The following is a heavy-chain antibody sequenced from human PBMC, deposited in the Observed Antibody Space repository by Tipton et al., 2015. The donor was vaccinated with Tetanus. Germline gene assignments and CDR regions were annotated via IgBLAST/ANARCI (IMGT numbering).Heavy chain of an antibody. CDR2: IYYSGST. Sequence: TLSLTCTVSGGSISSYYWSWIRQPPGKGLEWIGYIYYSGSTNYNPSLKSRVTISVDTSKNQFSLKLSSVTAADTAVYYCARVSTDYGDYIPYYYYGMDVWGQGTTVTVS. CDR3: ARVSTDYGDYIPYYYYGMDV. CDR1: GGSISSYY. J-gene: IGHJ6*02. V-gene: IGHV4-59*12. D-gene: IGHD4-17*01.